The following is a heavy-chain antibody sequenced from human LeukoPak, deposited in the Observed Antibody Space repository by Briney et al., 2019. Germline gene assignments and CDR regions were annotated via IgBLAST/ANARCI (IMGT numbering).Heavy chain of an antibody. D-gene: IGHD6-6*01. Sequence: GGSLRLSCAASGFTFSSSGMHWVRQAPGKGLEWVAVIWFDGTNKYYADSVKGRFTISRDNSKSTLYLQVNSLRAEDTAVYYCAREKGIAARLDYWGQGTLVTVSS. J-gene: IGHJ4*02. CDR3: AREKGIAARLDY. V-gene: IGHV3-33*01. CDR1: GFTFSSSG. CDR2: IWFDGTNK.